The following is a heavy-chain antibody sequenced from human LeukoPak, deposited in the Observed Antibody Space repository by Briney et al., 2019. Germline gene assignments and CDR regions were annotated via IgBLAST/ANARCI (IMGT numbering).Heavy chain of an antibody. J-gene: IGHJ3*02. CDR3: AKAGSGYYRTPLDAFDI. CDR2: ISWNSGSI. CDR1: GFTFDDYA. D-gene: IGHD3-22*01. Sequence: PGRSLRLSCAASGFTFDDYAMHWVRQAPGKGLEWVSGISWNSGSIGYADSVKGRFTISRDNAKNSLYLQMNSLRAEDMALYYCAKAGSGYYRTPLDAFDIWGQGTMVTVSS. V-gene: IGHV3-9*03.